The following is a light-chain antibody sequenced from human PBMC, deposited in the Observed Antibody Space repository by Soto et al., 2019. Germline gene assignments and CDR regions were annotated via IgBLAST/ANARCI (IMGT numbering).Light chain of an antibody. J-gene: IGKJ2*01. V-gene: IGKV3-20*01. CDR2: GVS. CDR1: QSVTNSF. Sequence: NVLTQSPGTLSLSPGERATLSCRASQSVTNSFFAWYQQKPDQAPRLLIYGVSSRATGIPDRFSGSVSGTDFTLTISRLEPEDFVVYYCQQYSTLPHTFGQGTKLEVK. CDR3: QQYSTLPHT.